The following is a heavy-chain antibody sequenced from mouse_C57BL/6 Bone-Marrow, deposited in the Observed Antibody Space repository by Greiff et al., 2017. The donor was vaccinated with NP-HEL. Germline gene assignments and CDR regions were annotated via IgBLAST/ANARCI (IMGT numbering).Heavy chain of an antibody. CDR3: ARSLYGYGGY. CDR2: IDPSDSET. Sequence: QVQLKQPGAELVRPGSSVQLSCKASGYTFTSYWMHWVKQRPIQGLEWIGNIDPSDSETHYNQKFKDKATLTVDKSSSTAYMQLSSLTSEDSAVYYCARSLYGYGGYWGQGTTLTVSS. D-gene: IGHD2-2*01. J-gene: IGHJ2*01. CDR1: GYTFTSYW. V-gene: IGHV1-52*01.